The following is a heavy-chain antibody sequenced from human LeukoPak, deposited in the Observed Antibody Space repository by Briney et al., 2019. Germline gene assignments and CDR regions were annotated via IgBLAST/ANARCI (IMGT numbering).Heavy chain of an antibody. CDR3: ARRAGAYSHPYDY. CDR2: IYSGGST. V-gene: IGHV3-53*01. J-gene: IGHJ4*02. D-gene: IGHD4/OR15-4a*01. CDR1: GFTVSTNY. Sequence: GGSLRLSCAASGFTVSTNYMSWVRQAPGKGLEWVSVIYSGGSTYYTDSVKGRFTISRDNSKNTLYLQMNSLRAEDTAVYYCARRAGAYSHPYDYWGQGTLVTVSS.